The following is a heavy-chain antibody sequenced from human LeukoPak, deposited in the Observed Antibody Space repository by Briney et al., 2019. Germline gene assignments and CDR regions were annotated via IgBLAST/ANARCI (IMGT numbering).Heavy chain of an antibody. J-gene: IGHJ4*02. Sequence: PGGSLRLSCGASGFTFSSYAMSWVRQAPGKGLEWVSVITGSGGSAHFADSVKGRFTISRDNSKNTLYPQMSSLRAEDTAVYYCAKLNYTYGPQQTLDYWGQGTLVTVSS. CDR3: AKLNYTYGPQQTLDY. CDR1: GFTFSSYA. D-gene: IGHD5-18*01. V-gene: IGHV3-23*01. CDR2: ITGSGGSA.